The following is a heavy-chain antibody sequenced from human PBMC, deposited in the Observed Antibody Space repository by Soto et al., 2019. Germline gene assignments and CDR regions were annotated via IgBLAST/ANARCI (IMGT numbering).Heavy chain of an antibody. CDR3: ETPSIAARRGSNYYYYYYMDV. J-gene: IGHJ6*03. CDR1: GYTLTELS. D-gene: IGHD6-6*01. Sequence: ASVKVSCKVSGYTLTELSMHWVRQAPGKGLEWMGGFDPEDGEKIYAQKFQGRVPMTEDTSTDTAYMELSSLRSGDTAVYYCETPSIAARRGSNYYYYYYMDVWGKGTTVTVSS. CDR2: FDPEDGEK. V-gene: IGHV1-24*01.